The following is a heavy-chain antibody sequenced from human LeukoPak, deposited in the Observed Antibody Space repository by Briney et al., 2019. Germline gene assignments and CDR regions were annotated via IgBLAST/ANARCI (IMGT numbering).Heavy chain of an antibody. V-gene: IGHV6-1*01. Sequence: SQTLSLTCAISGDSVSSNSAAWNWIRQSPSRGLEWLGRTYYRSKWYNDYAVSVKSRITINPDTSKNQFSLQLNSVTPEDTAVYYCARAIEQWLTQDEYYFDYWGQGTLVTVSS. J-gene: IGHJ4*02. CDR1: GDSVSSNSAA. CDR2: TYYRSKWYN. D-gene: IGHD6-19*01. CDR3: ARAIEQWLTQDEYYFDY.